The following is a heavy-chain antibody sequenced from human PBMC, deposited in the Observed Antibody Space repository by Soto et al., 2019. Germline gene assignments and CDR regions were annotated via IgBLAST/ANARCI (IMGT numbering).Heavy chain of an antibody. CDR3: XXXXXXXXXXDY. CDR2: ISRNGAGT. CDR1: GFTFSNYA. V-gene: IGHV3-64*07. J-gene: IGHJ4*02. Sequence: EVQLVESGGGLVQPGGSLRLSCVASGFTFSNYAMDWVRQAPGKGLEFVSAISRNGAGTYYADSVKGRFTISRDSSKXXVYXXXXXXXXXXXXXXXXXXXXXXXXXXDYXGQGTLVTVSS.